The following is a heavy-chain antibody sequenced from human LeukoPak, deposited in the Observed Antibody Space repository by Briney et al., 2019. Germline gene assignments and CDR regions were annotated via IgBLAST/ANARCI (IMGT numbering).Heavy chain of an antibody. Sequence: QGVEWIGWISAYNGKRKYPQKLQGRVTMTTDTSTSTAYMELRSLRSDDTAVYYCARSDFDYWGQGTLVTVSS. J-gene: IGHJ4*02. CDR2: ISAYNGKR. V-gene: IGHV1-18*01. CDR3: ARSDFDY.